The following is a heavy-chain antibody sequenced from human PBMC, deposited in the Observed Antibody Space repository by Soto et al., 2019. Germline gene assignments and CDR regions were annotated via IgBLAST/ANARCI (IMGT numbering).Heavy chain of an antibody. J-gene: IGHJ1*01. V-gene: IGHV1-69*13. CDR3: ATLYGSGSYLSPGH. D-gene: IGHD3-10*01. Sequence: RASVKVSCKASGGTFSSYAISWVRQAPGQGLEWMGGIIPIFGTANYAQKFQGRVTITADESTSTAYMELSSLRSEDTAVYYCATLYGSGSYLSPGHWGQGTLVTVSS. CDR1: GGTFSSYA. CDR2: IIPIFGTA.